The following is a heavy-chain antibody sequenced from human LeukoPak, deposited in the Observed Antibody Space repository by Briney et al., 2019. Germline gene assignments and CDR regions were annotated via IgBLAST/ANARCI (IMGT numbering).Heavy chain of an antibody. D-gene: IGHD4-11*01. J-gene: IGHJ4*02. CDR2: ISYDGSNK. Sequence: PGGSLRLSCAASGFTFSSYAMHWVRQAPGKGLEWVAVISYDGSNKYYADSVKGRFTISRDNSKNTLYLQMNSLRAEDTAVYYCARRSQYTSDYWGQGTLVTVSS. CDR1: GFTFSSYA. V-gene: IGHV3-30-3*01. CDR3: ARRSQYTSDY.